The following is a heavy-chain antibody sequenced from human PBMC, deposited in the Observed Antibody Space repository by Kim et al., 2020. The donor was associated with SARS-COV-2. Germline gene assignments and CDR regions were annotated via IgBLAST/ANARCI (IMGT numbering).Heavy chain of an antibody. Sequence: ESVKGRFTISRDNSKNTLFLQMNSLRIEDTAVYYCAKDPARVSSAVGIDYWGQGTLVTVSS. J-gene: IGHJ4*02. D-gene: IGHD3-22*01. V-gene: IGHV3-23*01. CDR3: AKDPARVSSAVGIDY.